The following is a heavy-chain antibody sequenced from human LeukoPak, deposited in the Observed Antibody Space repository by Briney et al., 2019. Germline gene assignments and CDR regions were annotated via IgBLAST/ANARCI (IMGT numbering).Heavy chain of an antibody. CDR1: GGTFNIYA. V-gene: IGHV1-69*05. CDR2: IIPIFGTA. Sequence: ASVRVSCKASGGTFNIYAISWVRQAPGQGGEWMGGIIPIFGTANYAQKFQGRVTITTDESTSTAYMELSSLRSEDTVVYYCARENDRYCSSTSCYKTFDIRGQGTMVTVSS. D-gene: IGHD2-2*02. J-gene: IGHJ3*02. CDR3: ARENDRYCSSTSCYKTFDI.